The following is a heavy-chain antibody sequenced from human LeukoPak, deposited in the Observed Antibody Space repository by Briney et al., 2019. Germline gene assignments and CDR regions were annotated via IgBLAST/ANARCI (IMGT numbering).Heavy chain of an antibody. V-gene: IGHV3-30*03. D-gene: IGHD3-10*02. CDR1: GFTFSTYD. CDR3: ARDGKSYYYVY. Sequence: GGALRLSCAASGFTFSTYDMHWVRQTPGKGLEWVALISFDGSNQYYADSVKSRFTISRDNSKRMVYLQMNSLKTEDTALYYCARDGKSYYYVYWGQGTLVSVSS. J-gene: IGHJ4*02. CDR2: ISFDGSNQ.